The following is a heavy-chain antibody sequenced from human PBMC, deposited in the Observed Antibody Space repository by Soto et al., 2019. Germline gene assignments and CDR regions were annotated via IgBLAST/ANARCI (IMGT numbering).Heavy chain of an antibody. CDR3: ARPRSYYDSSDTDVDSFDF. V-gene: IGHV1-69*19. CDR2: IIPIFGTA. CDR1: GGTFSSYA. Sequence: QVQLVQSGAEVKKPGSSVKVSCKASGGTFSSYAISWVRQAPGQGLEWMGGIIPIFGTANYKQKFQGRVTITADEDTSTAYRELSSLRSEDTAVYYCARPRSYYDSSDTDVDSFDFWGQGTMVAFSS. J-gene: IGHJ3*01. D-gene: IGHD3-22*01.